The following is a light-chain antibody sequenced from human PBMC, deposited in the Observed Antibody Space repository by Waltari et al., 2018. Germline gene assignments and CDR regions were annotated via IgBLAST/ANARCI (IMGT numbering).Light chain of an antibody. Sequence: QSVLTQPPSVSGTPGQRVTISCTGSTSNIGGNSENWYQQLPGTAPKLLIYNDTPGPSGVPDRFSASKSGTSASLAITGLQSEDDAYYYCAVWDDSLGGVFGGGTKLTVL. J-gene: IGLJ3*02. CDR3: AVWDDSLGGV. V-gene: IGLV1-44*01. CDR1: TSNIGGNS. CDR2: NDT.